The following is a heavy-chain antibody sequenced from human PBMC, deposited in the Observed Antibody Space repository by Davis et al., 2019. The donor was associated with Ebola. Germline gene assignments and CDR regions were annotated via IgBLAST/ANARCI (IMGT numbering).Heavy chain of an antibody. Sequence: SETLSLTCAVSGGSISSGGYSWSWIRQPPGKGLEWIGYIYYSGSTNYNPSLKSRVTISVDTSKNQFSLKLSYGTAADTAVYYCARHGEGWEFDYWGQGTLVTVSS. V-gene: IGHV4-61*08. CDR2: IYYSGST. CDR1: GGSISSGGYS. CDR3: ARHGEGWEFDY. D-gene: IGHD1-26*01. J-gene: IGHJ4*02.